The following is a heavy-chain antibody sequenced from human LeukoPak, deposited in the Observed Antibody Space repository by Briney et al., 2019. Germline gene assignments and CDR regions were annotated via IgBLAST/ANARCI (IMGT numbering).Heavy chain of an antibody. Sequence: PSETLSLTCTVSGYSISSGYYWGWIRQPPGKGLEWIGSIYHSGGTYYNPSLKSRVTISVDTSKNQFSLKLSSVTAADTAVYYCASRITIFGTMDVWGKGTTVTVSS. CDR3: ASRITIFGTMDV. J-gene: IGHJ6*03. V-gene: IGHV4-38-2*02. D-gene: IGHD3-9*01. CDR2: IYHSGGT. CDR1: GYSISSGYY.